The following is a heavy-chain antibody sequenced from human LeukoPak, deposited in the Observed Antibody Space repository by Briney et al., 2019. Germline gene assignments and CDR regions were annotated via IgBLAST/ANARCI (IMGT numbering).Heavy chain of an antibody. D-gene: IGHD6-6*01. CDR1: GFTFSSYW. Sequence: GGSLRLSCAASGFTFSSYWMSWVRQAPGKGLEWVANIKQDGSEKYYVDSVKGRFTISRDNAKNSLYLQMNSLRAEDTAVYYCARSPSSSSDLYFDYWGQGTLVTVSS. V-gene: IGHV3-7*01. J-gene: IGHJ4*02. CDR2: IKQDGSEK. CDR3: ARSPSSSSDLYFDY.